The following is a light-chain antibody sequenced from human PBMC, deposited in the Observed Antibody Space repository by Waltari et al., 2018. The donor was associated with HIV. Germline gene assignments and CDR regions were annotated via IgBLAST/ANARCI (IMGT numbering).Light chain of an antibody. V-gene: IGKV6-21*01. Sequence: EIVLTQSPDFQSVTPTEKVNITCRASQSIGSSLHWYQQKPGQSPKLLIKYASQTFSGVPSRFSGSKSGTEFTLTISSLEPGDAATYFCHQSSGLPRTFGQGTKVEI. CDR1: QSIGSS. CDR3: HQSSGLPRT. J-gene: IGKJ1*01. CDR2: YAS.